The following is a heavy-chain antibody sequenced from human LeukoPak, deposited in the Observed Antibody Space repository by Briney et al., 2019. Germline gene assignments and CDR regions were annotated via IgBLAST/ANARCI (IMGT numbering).Heavy chain of an antibody. CDR2: ISGSGGST. J-gene: IGHJ4*02. Sequence: GGSLRLSCAASGFTFSSYAMSWVRQAPGKGLEWVSAISGSGGSTYYADSVKSRFTISRDNSKNTLYLQMNSLRAEDTAVYYCARSIVVVVAAIGYWGQGTLVTVSS. D-gene: IGHD2-15*01. V-gene: IGHV3-23*01. CDR1: GFTFSSYA. CDR3: ARSIVVVVAAIGY.